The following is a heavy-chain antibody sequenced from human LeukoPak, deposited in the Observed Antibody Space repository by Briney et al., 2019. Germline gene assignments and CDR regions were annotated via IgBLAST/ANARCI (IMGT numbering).Heavy chain of an antibody. CDR2: IRTKATNYAP. D-gene: IGHD2-2*02. Sequence: GGSLKPSCAASGFTFSDSPMHWVRQASGKGLEWVGRIRTKATNYAPAYAASVKGRFTISRDDSKSTTYLQMNSLETEDTAVYYCTREGCGATSCYTNDYWGQGTLVTVSS. J-gene: IGHJ4*02. V-gene: IGHV3-73*01. CDR1: GFTFSDSP. CDR3: TREGCGATSCYTNDY.